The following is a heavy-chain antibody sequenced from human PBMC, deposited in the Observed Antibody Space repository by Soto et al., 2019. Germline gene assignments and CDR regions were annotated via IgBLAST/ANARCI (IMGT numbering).Heavy chain of an antibody. V-gene: IGHV3-30*18. J-gene: IGHJ4*02. D-gene: IGHD3-22*01. CDR2: ISYDGSNK. CDR1: GFTFSSYG. CDR3: AKNVDYDSSGYCDY. Sequence: GGSLRLSCAASGFTFSSYGMHWVRQAPGKGLEWVAVISYDGSNKYYADSVKGRFTMSRDNSKNTLYLQMNSLRAEDTAAYYCAKNVDYDSSGYCDYWGQRTLVTVSS.